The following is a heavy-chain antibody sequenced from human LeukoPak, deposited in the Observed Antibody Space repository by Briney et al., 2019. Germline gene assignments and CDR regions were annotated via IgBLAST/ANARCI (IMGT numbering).Heavy chain of an antibody. D-gene: IGHD2-2*01. Sequence: SETLSLTCAVSGGSISSGGYSWSWIRQPPGKGLEWIGYIYHSGSTYYNPSLKSRVTISVDTSKNQFSLKLSSVTAADTAVYYCARGRGWCSSTSCYFWGVWFDPWGQGTLVTVSS. J-gene: IGHJ5*02. CDR3: ARGRGWCSSTSCYFWGVWFDP. CDR1: GGSISSGGYS. V-gene: IGHV4-30-2*01. CDR2: IYHSGST.